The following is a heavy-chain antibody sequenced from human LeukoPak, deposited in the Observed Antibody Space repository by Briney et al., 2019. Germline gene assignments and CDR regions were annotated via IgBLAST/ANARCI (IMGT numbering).Heavy chain of an antibody. CDR1: GVSISSYY. J-gene: IGHJ4*02. V-gene: IGHV4-59*08. D-gene: IGHD5-18*01. Sequence: SETLSLTCTVSGVSISSYYWSWIRQPPGKGLEWIGYIYYSGITNYNPSLKSQVTISVDTSKNKFSLKLSSVTAADTAVYYCARRAPYSYEWSTLDYWGQGTLVTVSS. CDR2: IYYSGIT. CDR3: ARRAPYSYEWSTLDY.